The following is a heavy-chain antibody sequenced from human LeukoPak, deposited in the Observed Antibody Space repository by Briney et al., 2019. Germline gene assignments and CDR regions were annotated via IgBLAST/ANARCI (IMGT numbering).Heavy chain of an antibody. CDR1: GGSISPYY. CDR2: IYYSGTT. Sequence: SETLSLTCSVSGGSISPYYWSWIRQPPGKGLEWIGYIYYSGTTNYNPSLQSRVTISVATSKNQFSLKLSSVTAADTALYYCARDRASAGGFDYWGQGTLVTVSS. D-gene: IGHD2-15*01. J-gene: IGHJ4*02. CDR3: ARDRASAGGFDY. V-gene: IGHV4-59*01.